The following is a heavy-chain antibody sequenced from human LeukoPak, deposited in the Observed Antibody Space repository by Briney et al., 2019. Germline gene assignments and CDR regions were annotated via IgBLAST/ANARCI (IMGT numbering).Heavy chain of an antibody. CDR1: GGSISSYY. J-gene: IGHJ3*02. Sequence: PSETLSLTCTVSGGSISSYYWSWIRQPPGKGLEWIGYIYYSGSTSYNPSLKSRVTISVDTSKNQFSLKLSSVTAADTAVYYCARDSPLQDAFDIWGQGTMVTVSS. CDR3: ARDSPLQDAFDI. CDR2: IYYSGST. V-gene: IGHV4-59*01.